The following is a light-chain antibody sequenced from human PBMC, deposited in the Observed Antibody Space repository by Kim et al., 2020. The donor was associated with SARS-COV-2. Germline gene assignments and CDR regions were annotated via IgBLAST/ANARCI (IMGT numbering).Light chain of an antibody. V-gene: IGLV3-19*01. CDR2: GKN. CDR3: NTRDSSGNRV. J-gene: IGLJ2*01. Sequence: VALEQTVRTTCQGHSLRSYYAYWCKQKPGQDPVVVISGKNNRPSGIPDRFSGSSPGNTASLTITGAQAEDEADYFCNTRDSSGNRVFGGGTQLTVL. CDR1: SLRSYY.